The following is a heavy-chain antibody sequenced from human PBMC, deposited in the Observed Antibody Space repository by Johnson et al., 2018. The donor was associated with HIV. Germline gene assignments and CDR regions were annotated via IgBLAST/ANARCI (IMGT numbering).Heavy chain of an antibody. Sequence: QVQLVESGGGVVQPGRSLRLSCAASGFTFSSYAMHWVRQAPGKGLEWVAVISYDGSNKYYADSVKGRFTISRDNAKNSLYLQMNRLRAEDTAWYYCAKVQVARGPLDIWGQGTMVTVSS. D-gene: IGHD2-15*01. V-gene: IGHV3-30-3*01. CDR3: AKVQVARGPLDI. CDR1: GFTFSSYA. CDR2: ISYDGSNK. J-gene: IGHJ3*02.